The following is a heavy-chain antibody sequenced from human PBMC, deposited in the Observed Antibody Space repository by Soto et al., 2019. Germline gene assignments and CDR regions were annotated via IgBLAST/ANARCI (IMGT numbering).Heavy chain of an antibody. CDR3: AREPYGDGAFDI. CDR1: GGTFSSYA. CDR2: MNPNSGNT. Sequence: ASVKVSCKASGGTFSSYAISWVRQAPGQGLEWMGWMNPNSGNTGYAQKFQGRVTMTRNTSISTAYMELSSLRSEDTAVYYCAREPYGDGAFDIWGQGTMVTVSS. V-gene: IGHV1-8*02. J-gene: IGHJ3*02. D-gene: IGHD4-17*01.